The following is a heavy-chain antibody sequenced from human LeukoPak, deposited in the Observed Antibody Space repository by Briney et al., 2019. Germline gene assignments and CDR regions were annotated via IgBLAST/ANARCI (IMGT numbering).Heavy chain of an antibody. J-gene: IGHJ4*02. CDR1: GDSLGIYK. Sequence: SETLSLTCSVSGDSLGIYKWSWIRQPPGKGLEWIAHISSSGSAIYNPSLMSRVSMAVDTSKNQFSLKLSSVTAADTAVYYCARPQSSRDGYTRWGQGTLVTVSS. V-gene: IGHV4-4*09. D-gene: IGHD5-24*01. CDR2: ISSSGSA. CDR3: ARPQSSRDGYTR.